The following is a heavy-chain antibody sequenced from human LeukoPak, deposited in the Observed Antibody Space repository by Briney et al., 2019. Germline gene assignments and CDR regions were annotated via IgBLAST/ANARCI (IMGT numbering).Heavy chain of an antibody. J-gene: IGHJ4*02. Sequence: SGPTLVNATQTLTLTFSFSGFSLSTTGLSVGWIRQPPGRALEWLALIFWNDDKRYSPSLKSRLTITKDTSKNQVVLTMTNMGPVDTATYYCAHRPDYAFDFWGQGTMVSVSS. D-gene: IGHD4/OR15-4a*01. CDR3: AHRPDYAFDF. CDR2: IFWNDDK. CDR1: GFSLSTTGLS. V-gene: IGHV2-5*01.